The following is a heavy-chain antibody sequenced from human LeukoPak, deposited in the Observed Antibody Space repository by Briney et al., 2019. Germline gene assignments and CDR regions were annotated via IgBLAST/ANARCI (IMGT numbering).Heavy chain of an antibody. CDR1: GYTFTSYG. J-gene: IGHJ4*02. D-gene: IGHD2-2*02. CDR2: ISACNGNT. V-gene: IGHV1-18*01. CDR3: ARVIVVPAAIRRFDY. Sequence: ASVKVSCKASGYTFTSYGISWVRQAPGQGLEWMGWISACNGNTNYAQKLQGRVTMTTDTSTSTAYMELRSLRSDDTAVYYCARVIVVPAAIRRFDYWGQGTLVTVSS.